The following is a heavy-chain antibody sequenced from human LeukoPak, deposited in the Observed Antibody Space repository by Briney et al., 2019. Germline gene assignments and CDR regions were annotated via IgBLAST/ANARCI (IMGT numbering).Heavy chain of an antibody. V-gene: IGHV4-34*01. CDR2: INHSGST. CDR1: GGSFSGYY. D-gene: IGHD6-13*01. J-gene: IGHJ4*02. Sequence: PSETLSLTCAVYGGSFSGYYWSWIRQPPGKGLEWIEEINHSGSTNYNPSLKSRVTISVDTSKNQFSLKLSSVTAADTAVYYCAREGIAAAGYDYWGQGTLVTVSS. CDR3: AREGIAAAGYDY.